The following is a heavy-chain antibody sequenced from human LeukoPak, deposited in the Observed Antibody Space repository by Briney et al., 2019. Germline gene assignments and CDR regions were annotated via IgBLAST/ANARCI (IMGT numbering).Heavy chain of an antibody. CDR1: GYTFTSYA. V-gene: IGHV1-3*01. CDR2: INAGNGNA. J-gene: IGHJ4*02. Sequence: GASVKVSCKASGYTFTSYAMHWGRQAPGQRLEWMGWINAGNGNAKYSQKFQGRVTITRDTSASTAYMELSSLRSEDTAVYYCARVGQQLGNDYWGQGTLVTVSS. D-gene: IGHD6-13*01. CDR3: ARVGQQLGNDY.